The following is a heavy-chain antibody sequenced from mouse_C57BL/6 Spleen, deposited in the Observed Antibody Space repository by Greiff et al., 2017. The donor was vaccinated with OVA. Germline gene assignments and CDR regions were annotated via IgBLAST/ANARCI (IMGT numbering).Heavy chain of an antibody. J-gene: IGHJ2*01. CDR2: IDTSDSET. CDR3: ARNLLSGTYFDY. CDR1: GYTFTSYW. D-gene: IGHD4-1*01. V-gene: IGHV1-52*01. Sequence: QVQLQQPGAELVRPGSSVKLSCKASGYTFTSYWMHWVKQRPIQGLEWIGNIDTSDSETHYNQKFKDKATLTVDKSSSTAYMQLSSLTSEDSAVYYCARNLLSGTYFDYWGQGTTLTVSS.